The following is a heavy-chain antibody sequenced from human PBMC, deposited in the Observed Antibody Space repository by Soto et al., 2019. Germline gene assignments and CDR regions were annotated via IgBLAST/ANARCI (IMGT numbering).Heavy chain of an antibody. CDR2: IYYSGTT. CDR1: GGSISSTTYY. CDR3: ARLIGRTEGVDP. J-gene: IGHJ5*02. D-gene: IGHD1-1*01. Sequence: QLQLQESGPGLVKPSETLSLTCTVSGGSISSTTYYWGWFRQAPGKGLEWIGTIYYSGTTYYNPSLKSRVSISVDTSKNQFSLNLSSLTAADTAVYCCARLIGRTEGVDPWGQGTLVTVSS. V-gene: IGHV4-39*01.